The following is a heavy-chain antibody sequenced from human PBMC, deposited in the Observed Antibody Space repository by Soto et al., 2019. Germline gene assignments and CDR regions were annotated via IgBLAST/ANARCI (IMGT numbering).Heavy chain of an antibody. CDR1: GGSFSSYY. CDR3: ARVRTGGLNGMDV. D-gene: IGHD2-8*02. Sequence: ILSLTCAVHGGSFSSYYWTWIRQPPGKGLEYIGEINYIGSTNNNPSLKSRVTISIDTSKKQFSLRLSSVTAADTAVYYCARVRTGGLNGMDVWGQGTTVTVSS. J-gene: IGHJ6*02. V-gene: IGHV4-34*01. CDR2: INYIGST.